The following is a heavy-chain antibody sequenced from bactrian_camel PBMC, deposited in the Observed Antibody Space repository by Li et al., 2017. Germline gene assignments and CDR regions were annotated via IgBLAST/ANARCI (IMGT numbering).Heavy chain of an antibody. J-gene: IGHJ4*01. Sequence: HVQLVESGGGSVEAGGSLSLSCSAPEYKARLCRMGWYRQAPGKEREMVSIISSDGTTSYADSVKGRFTMSRDNDKNTLYLQMNSLRADDTAMYFCAIGLFADFGLGLGTQVTVS. D-gene: IGHD1*01. CDR1: EYKARLCR. CDR2: ISSDGTT. V-gene: IGHV3S53*01.